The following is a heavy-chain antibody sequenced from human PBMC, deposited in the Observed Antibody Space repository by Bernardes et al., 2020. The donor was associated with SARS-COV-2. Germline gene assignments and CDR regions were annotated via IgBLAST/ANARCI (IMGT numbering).Heavy chain of an antibody. J-gene: IGHJ4*02. D-gene: IGHD1-1*01. V-gene: IGHV3-74*01. CDR3: ASLSTGTNSFDS. CDR2: INGDGSST. Sequence: GGSLRLSCAASEFTFSSYCMHWVRQAPGKGLVWVSRINGDGSSTTYADSVKGRFTISRDSAKNTLYLQMNSLRAEDTAVYFCASLSTGTNSFDSWGLGTLVTVSS. CDR1: EFTFSSYC.